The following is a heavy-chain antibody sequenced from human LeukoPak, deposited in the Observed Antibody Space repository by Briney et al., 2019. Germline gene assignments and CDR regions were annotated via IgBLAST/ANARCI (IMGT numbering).Heavy chain of an antibody. Sequence: ASVKVSCKASGYTFTSYGISWVRQAPGQGLEWMGWISANNGNTNYAQKLQGRVTMTSDTSTSTAYMELRSLRSDDTAVYYCARAAVPVLIDYWGQGTLVTVSS. CDR3: ARAAVPVLIDY. CDR1: GYTFTSYG. CDR2: ISANNGNT. J-gene: IGHJ4*02. D-gene: IGHD6-19*01. V-gene: IGHV1-18*01.